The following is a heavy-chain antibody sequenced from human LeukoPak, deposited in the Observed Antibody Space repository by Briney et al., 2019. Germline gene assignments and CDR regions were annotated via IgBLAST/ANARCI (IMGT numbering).Heavy chain of an antibody. CDR2: IYISGDT. J-gene: IGHJ4*02. D-gene: IGHD4-23*01. Sequence: GGSLRLSCTVSGFTVDSNYVSWVRQAPGEGLEWVSIIYISGDTYYADSVKGRFIISRDNSKNTVFLQMTSLKTEDTAVYYCARWTVANHYFDYWGQGTLVTVSS. CDR3: ARWTVANHYFDY. V-gene: IGHV3-66*01. CDR1: GFTVDSNY.